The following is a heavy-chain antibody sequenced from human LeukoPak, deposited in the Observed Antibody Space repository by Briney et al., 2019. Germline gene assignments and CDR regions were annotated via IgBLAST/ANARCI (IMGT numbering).Heavy chain of an antibody. J-gene: IGHJ4*02. D-gene: IGHD3-16*01. CDR1: GGSISSYY. CDR2: IYTSGST. Sequence: SETLSLTCTVSGGSISSYYWSWIRQPAGKGLEWIGRIYTSGSTNYNPSLKSRVTMSVDTSKNQFSLKLSSVTAADTAVYYCAREDSLMGEYYFDYWGQGTLVTVSS. V-gene: IGHV4-4*07. CDR3: AREDSLMGEYYFDY.